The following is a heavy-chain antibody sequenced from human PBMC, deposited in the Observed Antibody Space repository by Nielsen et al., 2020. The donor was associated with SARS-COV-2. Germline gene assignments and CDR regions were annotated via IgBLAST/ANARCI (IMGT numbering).Heavy chain of an antibody. Sequence: SETLSLTCTVSGGSISSSNYYWGWIRQPPWKGLEWIGSIYDSGSTFHNPSLKSRVTMSVDTSRTQFSLKLTSVTAADTAVYFCVRGKPNYSDSSGFYYYFANWGQGTLVTVSS. J-gene: IGHJ4*02. CDR1: GGSISSSNYY. D-gene: IGHD3-22*01. V-gene: IGHV4-39*07. CDR3: VRGKPNYSDSSGFYYYFAN. CDR2: IYDSGST.